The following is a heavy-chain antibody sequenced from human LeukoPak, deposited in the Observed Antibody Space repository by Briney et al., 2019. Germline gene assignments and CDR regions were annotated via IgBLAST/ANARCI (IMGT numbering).Heavy chain of an antibody. J-gene: IGHJ4*02. V-gene: IGHV3-21*01. D-gene: IGHD5-12*01. CDR3: ARRKRPGATSDY. Sequence: GGSLRLSCVVSGFTLSSDWMSWVRQAPGKGLEWVSSISSSSSYIYYADSVKGRFTISRDNAKNSLYLQMNSLRAEDTAVYYCARRKRPGATSDYWGQGTLVTVSS. CDR1: GFTLSSDW. CDR2: ISSSSSYI.